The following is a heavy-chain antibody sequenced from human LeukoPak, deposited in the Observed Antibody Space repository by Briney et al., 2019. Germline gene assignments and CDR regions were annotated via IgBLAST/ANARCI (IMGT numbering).Heavy chain of an antibody. CDR3: AALAVAGVTLDY. V-gene: IGHV4-34*01. CDR1: GGSFSGYY. J-gene: IGHJ4*02. D-gene: IGHD6-19*01. CDR2: IYHSGST. Sequence: PSETLSLTCAVYGGSFSGYYWSWIRQPPGKGLEWIGEIYHSGSTNYNPSLKSRVTISVDKSKNQFSLKLSSVTAADTAVYYCAALAVAGVTLDYWGQGTLVTVSS.